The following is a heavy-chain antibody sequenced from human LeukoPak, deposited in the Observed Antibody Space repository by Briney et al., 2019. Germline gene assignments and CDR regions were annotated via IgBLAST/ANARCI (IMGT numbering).Heavy chain of an antibody. CDR1: GFTFSGYW. D-gene: IGHD3-10*01. J-gene: IGHJ5*02. V-gene: IGHV3-74*01. CDR2: INSDGSSP. Sequence: GALRLSCAASGFTFSGYWMHWVRQAPGKGLVWVSRINSDGSSPSYADSVKGRFTISRDNAKNTLYLQMNSLRAEDTAVYYCARVVAEGSYDPWGQGTLVTVSS. CDR3: ARVVAEGSYDP.